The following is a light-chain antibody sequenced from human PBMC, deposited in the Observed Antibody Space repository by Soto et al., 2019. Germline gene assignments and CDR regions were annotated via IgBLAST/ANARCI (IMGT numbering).Light chain of an antibody. CDR2: KSS. CDR1: QSISSW. V-gene: IGKV1-5*03. Sequence: DIQMTQSPATLSASVGDRVTITCRASQSISSWLAWYQQKPGKAPKLLIYKSSSFDSGVPSRFSGSGSGTEFTLTISSLQPDDFATYYCQQYNSYSRTVGQGTKVEIK. CDR3: QQYNSYSRT. J-gene: IGKJ1*01.